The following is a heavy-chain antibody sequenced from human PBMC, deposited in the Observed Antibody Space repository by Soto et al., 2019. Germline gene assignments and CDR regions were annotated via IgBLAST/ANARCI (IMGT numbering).Heavy chain of an antibody. J-gene: IGHJ6*03. D-gene: IGHD2-2*01. CDR2: ISISRGTI. CDR3: ERGLKQGSTTSLGMDV. Sequence: PGGSLRLSCTASGFTFSDYSMNWVRHAPGKGQEWVSYISISRGTIHYADSVNSRFTISRNSAKSSLFLHMNILSAEDRAVYSSERGLKQGSTTSLGMDVWGKGTTVTVSS. V-gene: IGHV3-48*01. CDR1: GFTFSDYS.